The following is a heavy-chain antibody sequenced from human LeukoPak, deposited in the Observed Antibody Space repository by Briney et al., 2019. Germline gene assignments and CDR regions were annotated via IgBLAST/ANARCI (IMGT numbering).Heavy chain of an antibody. CDR1: GFSFSTNR. CDR2: LNEDGTVK. Sequence: GGSLRLSCAASGFSFSTNRMHWVRQTPGKRLEWVAELNEDGTVKYYVDSVKGRFTISRDNAKNSLYLQLNSLRVEDTGVYFCANVPRSTVSYWGRGTLVTVSS. D-gene: IGHD2-15*01. J-gene: IGHJ4*02. V-gene: IGHV3-7*01. CDR3: ANVPRSTVSY.